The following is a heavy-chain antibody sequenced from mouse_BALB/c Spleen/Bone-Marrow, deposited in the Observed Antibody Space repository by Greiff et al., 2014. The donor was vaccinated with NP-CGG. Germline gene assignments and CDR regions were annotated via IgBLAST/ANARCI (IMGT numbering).Heavy chain of an antibody. CDR2: IYPSDTYT. CDR3: TRSRGYFDY. CDR1: GYTFTTFW. J-gene: IGHJ2*01. V-gene: IGHV1-69*02. Sequence: QVHVKQSGAELVRPGASVKLSCKASGYTFTTFWIHWVKQRPGQGLEWIGNIYPSDTYTNYSQDFKDKATLTVDKSSSTAYMQLSSPTSEDSAVDYCTRSRGYFDYWGQGTTLTVSS.